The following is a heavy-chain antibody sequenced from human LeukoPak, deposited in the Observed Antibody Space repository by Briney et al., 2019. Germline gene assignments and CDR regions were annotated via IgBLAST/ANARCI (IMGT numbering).Heavy chain of an antibody. CDR2: IYYSGST. V-gene: IGHV4-59*01. CDR3: ASSPDYYDSLNNWFDP. Sequence: SETLSLTCAVYGGSFSGYYWSWIRQPPGKGLEWIGYIYYSGSTNYNPSLKSRVTISVDTSKNQFSLKLSSVTAADTAVYYCASSPDYYDSLNNWFDPRGQGTLVTVSS. D-gene: IGHD3-22*01. J-gene: IGHJ5*02. CDR1: GGSFSGYY.